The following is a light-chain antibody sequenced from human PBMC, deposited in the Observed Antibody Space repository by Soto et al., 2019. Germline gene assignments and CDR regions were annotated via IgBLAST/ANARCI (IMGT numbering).Light chain of an antibody. CDR2: CAS. V-gene: IGKV4-1*01. CDR3: QQYYKTPRT. Sequence: DIVMTQSPDSLAVSLGERATINCKSSQSVLYSSDNKNYLAWYQQKSGQPPKLLIYCASTRESGVPDRFSGSGSGTDFTLTISSLQAEDVAVYYCQQYYKTPRTFGQGTKVEIK. J-gene: IGKJ1*01. CDR1: QSVLYSSDNKNY.